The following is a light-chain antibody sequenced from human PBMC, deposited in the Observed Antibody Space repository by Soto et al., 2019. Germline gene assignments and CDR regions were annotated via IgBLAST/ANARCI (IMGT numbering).Light chain of an antibody. J-gene: IGKJ4*01. CDR3: QQYDSSPPFALT. CDR2: GAS. V-gene: IGKV3-20*01. CDR1: QNFGISY. Sequence: EIVLTQSPGTLSLSPEESATLSCRASQNFGISYLAWYQQKPGQAPRLLIYGASSRATGIPDRFSGSGSGTDFTLTINRLEPEDFAVYYCQQYDSSPPFALTFGGGTKVDIK.